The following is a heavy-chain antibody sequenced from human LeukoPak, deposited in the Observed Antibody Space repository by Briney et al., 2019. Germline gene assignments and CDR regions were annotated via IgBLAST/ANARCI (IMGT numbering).Heavy chain of an antibody. V-gene: IGHV4-39*07. D-gene: IGHD2-15*01. Sequence: SETLSLTCTVSGGSISSSSYYWGWIRQPPGKGLEWIGSIYYSGSTYYNPSLKSRVTISVDTSKNQFSLKLSSVTAADTAVYYCAGDIVVVVAATPGIYYYYGMDVWGQGTTVTVSS. CDR2: IYYSGST. J-gene: IGHJ6*02. CDR1: GGSISSSSYY. CDR3: AGDIVVVVAATPGIYYYYGMDV.